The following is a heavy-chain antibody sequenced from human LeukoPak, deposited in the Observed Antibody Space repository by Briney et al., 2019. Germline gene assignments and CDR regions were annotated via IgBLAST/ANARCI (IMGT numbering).Heavy chain of an antibody. J-gene: IGHJ3*02. V-gene: IGHV4-39*01. CDR3: ASLDRIAARVQDNDAFDI. Sequence: SETLSLTCTVSGGSISSSSYYWGCIRLPPGKGLECIGSIYYSGSTYYNPSLKSRVTISVDTSKNQFSLKLSSVTAADTAVYYCASLDRIAARVQDNDAFDIWGQGTMVTVSS. CDR1: GGSISSSSYY. CDR2: IYYSGST. D-gene: IGHD6-6*01.